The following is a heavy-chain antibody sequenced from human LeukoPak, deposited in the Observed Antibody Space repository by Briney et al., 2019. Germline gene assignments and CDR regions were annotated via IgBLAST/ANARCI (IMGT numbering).Heavy chain of an antibody. D-gene: IGHD2-21*02. CDR2: IIPIFGTA. CDR3: ARSPVVTTQYYFDY. J-gene: IGHJ4*02. Sequence: GASVKVSCKASGGTFSSYAISWVRQAPGQGLEWMGGIIPIFGTANYAQKFQGRVTITADKSTSTAYMELSSLRSEDTAVYYCARSPVVTTQYYFDYWGQGTLVTVSS. V-gene: IGHV1-69*06. CDR1: GGTFSSYA.